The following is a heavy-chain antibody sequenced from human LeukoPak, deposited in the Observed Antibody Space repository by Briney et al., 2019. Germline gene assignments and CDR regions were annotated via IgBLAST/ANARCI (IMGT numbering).Heavy chain of an antibody. J-gene: IGHJ3*02. CDR3: ARARVQLWSYDAFDI. CDR2: IYTSGST. D-gene: IGHD5-18*01. V-gene: IGHV4-61*02. CDR1: GGSISGGSYY. Sequence: SQTLSLTCTVSGGSISGGSYYWSWIRQPGGKGLEWIGRIYTSGSTNYNPSLKSRVTISVDTSKNQFSLKLSSVTAADTAVYYCARARVQLWSYDAFDIWGQGTMVTVSS.